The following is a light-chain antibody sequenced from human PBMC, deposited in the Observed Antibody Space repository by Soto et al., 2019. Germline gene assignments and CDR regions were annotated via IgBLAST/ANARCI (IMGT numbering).Light chain of an antibody. CDR1: QKISSW. V-gene: IGKV1-5*01. Sequence: DIQMTQSPSTLSASVGDRVTITCRASQKISSWLAWYQQKPGKAPKLLIFDASSLQSGVPSRFSGSGSGTEFTLTISSLQPDDFATYYCQQYDDYSPVTFGQGTKLEI. CDR3: QQYDDYSPVT. CDR2: DAS. J-gene: IGKJ2*01.